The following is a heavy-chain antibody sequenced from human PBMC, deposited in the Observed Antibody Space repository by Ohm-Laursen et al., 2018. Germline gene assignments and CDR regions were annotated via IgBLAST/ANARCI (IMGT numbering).Heavy chain of an antibody. J-gene: IGHJ4*02. D-gene: IGHD7-27*01. CDR2: IIPIFGTA. Sequence: SSVKVSCKASGGTFSSYAISWVRQAPGQGLEWMGGIIPIFGTAKYAQKFQDRVTITADESTNTVYMELSSLRSEDTAVYYCARDLGLVGTNWGYYFNYWGQGTLVTVSS. CDR3: ARDLGLVGTNWGYYFNY. V-gene: IGHV1-69*01. CDR1: GGTFSSYA.